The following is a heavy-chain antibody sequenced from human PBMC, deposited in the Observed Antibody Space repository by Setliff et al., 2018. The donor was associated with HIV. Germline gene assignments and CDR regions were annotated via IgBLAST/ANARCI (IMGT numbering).Heavy chain of an antibody. Sequence: SVKVSCKSSAGSFSVFAINWVRQAPGQGLEWMGGMMTIFSTTNYARKFQGRVTITTDESTGTAYMELSNLRSEDTAVYYCATEGAGGSYQRASALDVWGQGTMVTVSS. CDR2: MMTIFSTT. CDR3: ATEGAGGSYQRASALDV. J-gene: IGHJ3*01. CDR1: AGSFSVFA. D-gene: IGHD1-26*01. V-gene: IGHV1-69*05.